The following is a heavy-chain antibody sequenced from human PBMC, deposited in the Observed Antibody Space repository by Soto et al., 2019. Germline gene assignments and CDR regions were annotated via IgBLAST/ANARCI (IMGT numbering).Heavy chain of an antibody. V-gene: IGHV1-69*08. Sequence: QVQLVQSGAEVKNPGSSVKLSCKASGGTFSSYTISWVRQAPGQGLEWMGRIIPILGRANYAQKFQGRVTITADKSTSTAYMELSSLRSEDTAVYYCASDDDSSGWLIYWGQGTLVTVSS. D-gene: IGHD6-19*01. J-gene: IGHJ4*02. CDR2: IIPILGRA. CDR1: GGTFSSYT. CDR3: ASDDDSSGWLIY.